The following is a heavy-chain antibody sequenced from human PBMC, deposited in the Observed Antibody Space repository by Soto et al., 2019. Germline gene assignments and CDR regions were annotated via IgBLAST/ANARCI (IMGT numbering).Heavy chain of an antibody. V-gene: IGHV4-39*01. J-gene: IGHJ4*02. D-gene: IGHD3-10*01. Sequence: SETLSLTCTVSGGSISSSSYYWGWIRQPPGKGLEWIGSIYYSGSTYYNPSLTSRVTISVDTSKNQFSLKLSSVTAADTAVYYCARLLHGSGSYWSYWGQGTLVTVSS. CDR1: GGSISSSSYY. CDR2: IYYSGST. CDR3: ARLLHGSGSYWSY.